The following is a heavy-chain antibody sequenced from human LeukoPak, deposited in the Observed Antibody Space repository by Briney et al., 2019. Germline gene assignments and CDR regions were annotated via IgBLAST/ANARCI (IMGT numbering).Heavy chain of an antibody. V-gene: IGHV4-61*10. Sequence: SETLSLTCTVSGGSISSGSYYWSWIRQPAGKGLEWIGYIYYSGSTNYNPSLKSRVTISVDTSKNQFSLKLSSVTAADTAVYYCARASYDSSGYYTDYWGQGTLVTVSS. CDR1: GGSISSGSYY. CDR3: ARASYDSSGYYTDY. J-gene: IGHJ4*02. D-gene: IGHD3-22*01. CDR2: IYYSGST.